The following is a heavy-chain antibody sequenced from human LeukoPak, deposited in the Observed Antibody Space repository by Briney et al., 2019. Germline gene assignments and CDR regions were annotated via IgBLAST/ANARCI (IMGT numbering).Heavy chain of an antibody. V-gene: IGHV3-66*01. D-gene: IGHD6-25*01. Sequence: GGSLRLSCAVSGFTVSSNYMTWVRQAPGKGLEWVSVIHSSGTTSYADSVKGRFTISRDTSINTLYLQMNSLRAEDTAVYYCARGSYSSAPKDWGQGTLVTVSS. J-gene: IGHJ4*02. CDR2: IHSSGTT. CDR1: GFTVSSNY. CDR3: ARGSYSSAPKD.